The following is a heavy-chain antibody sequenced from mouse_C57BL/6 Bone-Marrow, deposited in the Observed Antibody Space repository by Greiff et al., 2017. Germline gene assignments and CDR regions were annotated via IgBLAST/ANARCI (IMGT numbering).Heavy chain of an antibody. CDR1: GYTFTSYG. Sequence: VQLQQSGAELARPGASVKLSCKASGYTFTSYGISWVKQRTGKGLEWIGEICTRSGNSYYNEKFKGKGTLTADKSSSTAYMELRSLTSEDSAVYFCARKRLLRSDYWGQGTTLTVSS. CDR2: ICTRSGNS. J-gene: IGHJ2*01. CDR3: ARKRLLRSDY. D-gene: IGHD1-1*01. V-gene: IGHV1-81*01.